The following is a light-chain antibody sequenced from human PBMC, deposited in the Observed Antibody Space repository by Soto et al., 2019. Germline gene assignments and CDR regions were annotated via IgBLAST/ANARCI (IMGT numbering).Light chain of an antibody. CDR2: EVS. J-gene: IGLJ3*02. V-gene: IGLV2-14*01. CDR1: SSDIGIYKY. CDR3: SSYTTSSTVV. Sequence: QSALTQPASVSGSPGQSIAISCTGSSSDIGIYKYVSWYQQHPGKVPKLIIYEVSNRPSGVSNRFSGSKSGNTASLTISTLQAEDEADYYCSSYTTSSTVVFGGGTKLTVL.